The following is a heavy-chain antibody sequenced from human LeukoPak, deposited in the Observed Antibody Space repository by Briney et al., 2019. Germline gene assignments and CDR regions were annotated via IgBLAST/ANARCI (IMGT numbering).Heavy chain of an antibody. CDR2: ITSSSSYI. J-gene: IGHJ4*02. Sequence: RSGESLRLSCVASGFTFNTYNMNWVRQAPGKGLEWVSSITSSSSYIYYADSVKGRFTISRDNAKNSLYLQMNSLRAEDTAVYYCARDFAGEEQDLFDYWGQGTLVTVSS. D-gene: IGHD7-27*01. V-gene: IGHV3-21*01. CDR1: GFTFNTYN. CDR3: ARDFAGEEQDLFDY.